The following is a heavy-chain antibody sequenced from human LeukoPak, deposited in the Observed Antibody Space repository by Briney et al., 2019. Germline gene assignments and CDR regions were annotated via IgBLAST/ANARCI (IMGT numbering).Heavy chain of an antibody. Sequence: ASVKVSCKASGYTFTSYDINWVRQATGQGLEWMGWMNPNSGNTGYAQKFQGRVTMTRNTSISTAYMELSSLRSEDTAVYYCARGRPYLNEVSGMVAYARRDYYYYYMDVWGKGTTVTVSS. CDR3: ARGRPYLNEVSGMVAYARRDYYYYYMDV. CDR1: GYTFTSYD. CDR2: MNPNSGNT. D-gene: IGHD2-8*02. V-gene: IGHV1-8*01. J-gene: IGHJ6*03.